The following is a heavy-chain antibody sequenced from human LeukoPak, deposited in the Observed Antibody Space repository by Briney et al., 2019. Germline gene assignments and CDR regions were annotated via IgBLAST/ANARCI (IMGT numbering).Heavy chain of an antibody. CDR2: IYSGGST. D-gene: IGHD3-22*01. J-gene: IGHJ4*02. Sequence: GGSLRLFYAASGFTVRSNYMSWVRQAPGKGLEWGSVIYSGGSTYYADSVKGRFTISRDNSKNTLYLQMNSLRAEDAAVYYCARNNYYDSSGSLDDWGQGTLVTVSS. V-gene: IGHV3-53*01. CDR1: GFTVRSNY. CDR3: ARNNYYDSSGSLDD.